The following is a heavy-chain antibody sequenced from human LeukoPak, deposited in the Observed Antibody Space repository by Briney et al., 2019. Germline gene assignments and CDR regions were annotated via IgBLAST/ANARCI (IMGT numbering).Heavy chain of an antibody. J-gene: IGHJ4*02. Sequence: PGGSLRLSCAASGFTFSKYWKLWVRQAPGKGLESVSRINTDGTVTTYADSVKGRFTVSRDNADNTMFLQMNSVRDEDTAVYYCATKHWLAPPPDSWGQGTPVTVSS. D-gene: IGHD6-19*01. V-gene: IGHV3-74*01. CDR2: INTDGTVT. CDR3: ATKHWLAPPPDS. CDR1: GFTFSKYW.